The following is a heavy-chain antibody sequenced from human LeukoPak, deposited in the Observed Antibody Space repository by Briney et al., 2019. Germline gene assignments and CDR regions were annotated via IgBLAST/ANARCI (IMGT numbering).Heavy chain of an antibody. CDR3: ARPYYDYVWGGYYFDY. V-gene: IGHV5-51*01. CDR1: GYSFTSYW. Sequence: GESLKISCKGSGYSFTSYWIGWVRQMPGKGLEWMGIIYPGDSDTRYSPSFQGQVTISADKSISTAYLQWSSLKASDTAMYYCARPYYDYVWGGYYFDYWGQGTLVTVSS. D-gene: IGHD3-16*01. J-gene: IGHJ4*02. CDR2: IYPGDSDT.